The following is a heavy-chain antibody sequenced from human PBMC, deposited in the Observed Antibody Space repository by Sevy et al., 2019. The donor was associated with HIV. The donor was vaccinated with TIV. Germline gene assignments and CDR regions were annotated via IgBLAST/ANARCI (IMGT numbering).Heavy chain of an antibody. J-gene: IGHJ6*03. CDR1: GGSISSGSYY. V-gene: IGHV4-39*02. CDR3: ARVYDHSNQYYYYYYMDV. D-gene: IGHD4-4*01. Sequence: SETLSLTCTVSGGSISSGSYYWGWIRQSPGKGLEWIGTISYSGTTYYNPSLKSRVTISADTSKNQFSLNLSSVTAADTAIYYCARVYDHSNQYYYYYYMDVWGKGTTVTVSS. CDR2: ISYSGTT.